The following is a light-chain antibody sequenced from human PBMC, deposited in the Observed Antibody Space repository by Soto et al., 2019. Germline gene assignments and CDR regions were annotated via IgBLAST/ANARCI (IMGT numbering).Light chain of an antibody. CDR3: QEYSGLPPFA. Sequence: IQMTQSPASLSASVGDRVTITCRASQDIGTTVNWYQQKPMKAPKLLIYDASTLETGVPVRFSGSGTGTTFTFTIGRLQPDDIATYFCQEYSGLPPFAFGGGPRWRS. CDR2: DAS. CDR1: QDIGTT. V-gene: IGKV1-33*01. J-gene: IGKJ4*02.